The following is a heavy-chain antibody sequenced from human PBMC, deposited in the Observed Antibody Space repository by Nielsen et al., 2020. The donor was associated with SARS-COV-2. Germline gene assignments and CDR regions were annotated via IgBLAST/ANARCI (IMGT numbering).Heavy chain of an antibody. J-gene: IGHJ4*02. V-gene: IGHV1-46*01. CDR1: GYTFTSYY. CDR3: ARDQVGYDVAY. Sequence: VKVSCKASGYTFTSYYMHWVRQAPGQGLEWMGIINPSGGSTSHAQKFQGRVTMTRDTSTSTVYMELSSLRSEDTAVYYCARDQVGYDVAYWGQGTLVTVSS. CDR2: INPSGGST. D-gene: IGHD6-13*01.